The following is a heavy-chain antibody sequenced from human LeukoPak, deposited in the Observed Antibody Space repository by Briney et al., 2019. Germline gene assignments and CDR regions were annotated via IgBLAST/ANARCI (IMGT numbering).Heavy chain of an antibody. CDR3: ARYCDSSRCNYYYHRDD. CDR1: GFSFSNSG. J-gene: IGHJ6*03. CDR2: ISNSGSYI. D-gene: IGHD2/OR15-2a*01. V-gene: IGHV3-21*01. Sequence: KTGGSLRLSCATSGFSFSNSGMNWLRQGSGKGLEWVSSISNSGSYIYYADSVKGRFTISRDNAKNSLFLQMNNLRAEDTAVYYCARYCDSSRCNYYYHRDDWGKGTTVTVSS.